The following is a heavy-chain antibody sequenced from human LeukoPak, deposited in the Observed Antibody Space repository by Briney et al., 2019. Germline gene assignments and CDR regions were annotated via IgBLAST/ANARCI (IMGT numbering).Heavy chain of an antibody. CDR3: ARDLNNWNVGLFDY. V-gene: IGHV3-30-3*01. Sequence: PGGSLRLSCAASGFTFSSYAMHWVRQAPGKGLEWVAVISYDGSNKYYADSVKGRFTISRDNSKNTLYLQMNSLRAEDTAVYYCARDLNNWNVGLFDYWGQGTLVTVSS. CDR2: ISYDGSNK. CDR1: GFTFSSYA. D-gene: IGHD1-20*01. J-gene: IGHJ4*02.